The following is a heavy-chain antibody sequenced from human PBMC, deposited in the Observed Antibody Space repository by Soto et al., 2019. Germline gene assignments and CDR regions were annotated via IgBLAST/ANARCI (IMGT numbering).Heavy chain of an antibody. CDR1: GFSLSTGGVG. V-gene: IGHV2-5*02. J-gene: IGHJ6*02. D-gene: IGHD2-21*02. Sequence: QITLKESGPTLVKPTQTLTLTCTISGFSLSTGGVGVGWIRQPPGKALEWVALIYWDDDKRYSPSLKSRLTITKDNSKSQVVLTMINMDPVDTATYYCVHSRCGGDCLQSYSAHYYYGLDVWGQGTTVTVSS. CDR3: VHSRCGGDCLQSYSAHYYYGLDV. CDR2: IYWDDDK.